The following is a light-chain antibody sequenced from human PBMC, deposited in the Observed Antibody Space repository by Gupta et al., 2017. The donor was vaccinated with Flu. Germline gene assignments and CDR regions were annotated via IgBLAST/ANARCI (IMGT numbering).Light chain of an antibody. J-gene: IGKJ1*01. V-gene: IGKV3-20*01. CDR3: QQYALSPQT. Sequence: GTLSLSPGERVTLSCRASQSLSSTYVAWYQQKPGQSPKLLIFGASSRATGTPDRFSGGGSGTDFTLTISRLEPEDFAVYYCQQYALSPQTFGQGTKVEV. CDR2: GAS. CDR1: QSLSSTY.